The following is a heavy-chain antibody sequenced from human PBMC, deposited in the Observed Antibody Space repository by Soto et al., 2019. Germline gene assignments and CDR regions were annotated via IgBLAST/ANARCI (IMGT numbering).Heavy chain of an antibody. D-gene: IGHD6-19*01. CDR2: INAGNGNT. CDR3: ARPYSSGWYNWSDP. CDR1: GYTFTSYA. Sequence: ASVKVSCKASGYTFTSYAMHWVRQAPGQRLEWMGWINAGNGNTKYSQKFQGRVTITRDTSASTAYMELSSLRSEDTAVYYCARPYSSGWYNWSDPWGQGTLVTVSS. J-gene: IGHJ5*02. V-gene: IGHV1-3*01.